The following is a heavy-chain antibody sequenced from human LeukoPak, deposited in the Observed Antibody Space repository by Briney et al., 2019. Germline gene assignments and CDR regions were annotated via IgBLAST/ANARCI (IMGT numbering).Heavy chain of an antibody. CDR1: GSTISSDY. Sequence: PGGSLRLSCAASGSTISSDYMNWVRQAPGKGLEWVSYISSSSNSIYYADSVKGRFTISRDNAKNSLYLQMNSLRDEDTAVYYCARTYISSWSWAYWGQGTLVTVSS. J-gene: IGHJ4*02. D-gene: IGHD6-13*01. CDR2: ISSSSNSI. CDR3: ARTYISSWSWAY. V-gene: IGHV3-48*02.